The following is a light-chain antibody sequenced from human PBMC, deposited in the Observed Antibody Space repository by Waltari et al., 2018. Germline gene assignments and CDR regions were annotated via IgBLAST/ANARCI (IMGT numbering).Light chain of an antibody. CDR1: QSVSDHVNNKNY. CDR2: WAS. CDR3: QQYYNTPPT. V-gene: IGKV4-1*01. Sequence: DIVMTHSPDSLTVSRGERATINCRSSQSVSDHVNNKNYLAWYRQKPGQPPKLLISWASTREFGVPDRFSGSGSGTEFTLTISSLQPEDVAVYYCQQYYNTPPTFGQGTKVEIK. J-gene: IGKJ1*01.